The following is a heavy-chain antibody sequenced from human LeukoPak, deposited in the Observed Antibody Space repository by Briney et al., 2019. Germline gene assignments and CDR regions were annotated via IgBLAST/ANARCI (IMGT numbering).Heavy chain of an antibody. J-gene: IGHJ4*02. CDR2: INHSGST. CDR1: GGSFSGYY. D-gene: IGHD3-9*01. Sequence: SETLSLTCAVYGGSFSGYYWSWIRQPPGKGLEWIGEINHSGSTNYNPSLKSRVTISVDTSKNQFSLKLSSVTAADTAVYYCAVLRYFDWLLQGEYYFDYWGQGTLVTVSS. CDR3: AVLRYFDWLLQGEYYFDY. V-gene: IGHV4-34*01.